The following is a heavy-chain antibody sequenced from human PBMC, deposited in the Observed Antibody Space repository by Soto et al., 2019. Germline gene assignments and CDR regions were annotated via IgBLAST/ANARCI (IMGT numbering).Heavy chain of an antibody. CDR2: IYYSGST. CDR3: ARAGHSSSSEGANWFDP. CDR1: SGSISSGGGYY. D-gene: IGHD6-6*01. Sequence: PSETLSLTCTVSSGSISSGGGYYWSWIRQHPGKGLEWIGYIYYSGSTYYNPSLKSRVTISVDTSKNQFSLKLSSVTAADTAVYYCARAGHSSSSEGANWFDPWGQGTLVTVSS. V-gene: IGHV4-31*03. J-gene: IGHJ5*02.